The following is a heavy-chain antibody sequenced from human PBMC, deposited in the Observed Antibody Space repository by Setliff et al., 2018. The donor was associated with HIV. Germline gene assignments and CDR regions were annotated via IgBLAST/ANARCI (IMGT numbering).Heavy chain of an antibody. Sequence: ASVKVSCKASGNTFTIYYLHWVRQTPGQGLEWMGVINPSGGRPSYAQTFQGRVTMTRDTSTSTVYMELSSLRSEDTAVYYCARGHSHGYGYSGSYGPFDIWGQGTMVTVSS. CDR2: INPSGGRP. J-gene: IGHJ3*02. CDR3: ARGHSHGYGYSGSYGPFDI. V-gene: IGHV1-46*01. CDR1: GNTFTIYY. D-gene: IGHD1-26*01.